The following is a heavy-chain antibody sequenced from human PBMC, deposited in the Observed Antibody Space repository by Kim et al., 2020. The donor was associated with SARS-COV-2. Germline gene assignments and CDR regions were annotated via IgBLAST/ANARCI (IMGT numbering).Heavy chain of an antibody. V-gene: IGHV3-74*01. Sequence: GGSLRLSCAASGFTFSSYWMHWVRQAPGKGLVWVSRINSDGSSTSYADSVKGRFTISRDNAKNTLYLQMNSLRAEDTAVYYCARSYDYVWGSYRNYYYGMDVWGQGTTVTVSS. CDR1: GFTFSSYW. CDR3: ARSYDYVWGSYRNYYYGMDV. CDR2: INSDGSST. D-gene: IGHD3-16*02. J-gene: IGHJ6*02.